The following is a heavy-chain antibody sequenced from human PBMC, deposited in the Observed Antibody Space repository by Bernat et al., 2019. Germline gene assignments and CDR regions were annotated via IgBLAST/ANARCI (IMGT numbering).Heavy chain of an antibody. CDR3: ARLGSSGTNIDV. J-gene: IGHJ6*03. V-gene: IGHV5-51*01. D-gene: IGHD3-10*01. CDR2: IFPGDSDI. CDR1: GYRFTDYW. Sequence: EVQLVQSGAEVKKPGESLKISCKGSGYRFTDYWIAWVRQMPGKGLEWMGMIFPGDSDIRYSPSFQGQVTISADKSISTAYLRWSSLKASDIAIYYCARLGSSGTNIDVWGKGTTVTVSS.